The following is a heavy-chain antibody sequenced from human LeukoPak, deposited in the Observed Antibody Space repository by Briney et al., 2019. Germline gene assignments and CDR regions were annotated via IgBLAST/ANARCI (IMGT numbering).Heavy chain of an antibody. V-gene: IGHV5-51*01. J-gene: IGHJ4*02. Sequence: GESLKISCKASGYTSTSHWIGWVRQMPGKGLEWMGIIYPDDSDTRYSPSFQGQVIISADNSITTAYLQWSSLKASDTAMYYCARRPYDSGSFADYWGQGTLVTVSS. CDR3: ARRPYDSGSFADY. CDR2: IYPDDSDT. D-gene: IGHD3-10*01. CDR1: GYTSTSHW.